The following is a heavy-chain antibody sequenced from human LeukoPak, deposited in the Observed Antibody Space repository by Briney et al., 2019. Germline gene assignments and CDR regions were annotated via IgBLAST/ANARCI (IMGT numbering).Heavy chain of an antibody. CDR2: IYYSGST. J-gene: IGHJ5*02. CDR1: GGSISSGDYY. CDR3: ARDVCSGGSCYNP. V-gene: IGHV4-30-4*01. D-gene: IGHD2-15*01. Sequence: PSETLSLTCTVSGGSISSGDYYWSWIRQPPGKGLEWIGYIYYSGSTYYNPSLKSRVTISVDTSKNQFSLKLSSVTAADTAVYYCARDVCSGGSCYNPWGQGTLVTVSS.